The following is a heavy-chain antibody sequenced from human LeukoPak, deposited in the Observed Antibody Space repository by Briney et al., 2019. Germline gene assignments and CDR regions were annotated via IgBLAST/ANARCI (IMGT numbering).Heavy chain of an antibody. D-gene: IGHD2-2*01. CDR2: INPNSGGT. CDR1: GYTFTDYF. J-gene: IGHJ4*02. V-gene: IGHV1-2*02. CDR3: ARDLGIYCTSTSCPFDC. Sequence: GASVKVSCKASGYTFTDYFMHWVRQAPGQRLEWMGWINPNSGGTNYAQKFQGRVTMTRDTSISTAYMELSRLRSDDTAVYYCARDLGIYCTSTSCPFDCGGQGTLVTVSS.